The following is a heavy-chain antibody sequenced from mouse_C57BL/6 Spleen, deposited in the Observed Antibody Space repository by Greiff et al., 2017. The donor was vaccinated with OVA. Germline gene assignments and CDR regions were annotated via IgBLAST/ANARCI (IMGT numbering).Heavy chain of an antibody. Sequence: EVKLQESGPELVKPGASVKMSCKASGYTFTDYNMHWVKQSHGKSLEWIGYINPNNGGTSYNQKFKGKATLTVNKSSSTAYMELRSLTSEDSAVYYCASYYGSWYFDVWGTGTTVTVSS. CDR3: ASYYGSWYFDV. D-gene: IGHD1-1*01. V-gene: IGHV1-22*01. J-gene: IGHJ1*03. CDR1: GYTFTDYN. CDR2: INPNNGGT.